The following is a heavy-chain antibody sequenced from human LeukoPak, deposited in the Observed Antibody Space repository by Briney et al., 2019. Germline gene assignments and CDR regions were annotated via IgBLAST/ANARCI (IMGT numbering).Heavy chain of an antibody. Sequence: SETLSLTCTVSGASISNYYWTWMRQAPGKGLEWMGYVYYTRSANHNPSLKSRVTISVGTSINQFFLMLSAVAAADTTVSYCARTRRHFYKSGGNSIPWPDGMDVWGQGTTVTVSS. J-gene: IGHJ6*02. CDR2: VYYTRSA. V-gene: IGHV4-59*12. D-gene: IGHD4-23*01. CDR3: ARTRRHFYKSGGNSIPWPDGMDV. CDR1: GASISNYY.